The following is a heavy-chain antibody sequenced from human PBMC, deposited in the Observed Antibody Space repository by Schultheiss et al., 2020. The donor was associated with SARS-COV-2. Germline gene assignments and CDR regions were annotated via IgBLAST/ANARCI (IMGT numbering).Heavy chain of an antibody. CDR1: GFTFSSFW. V-gene: IGHV3-7*03. D-gene: IGHD6-13*01. J-gene: IGHJ4*02. Sequence: GGSLRLSCAASGFTFSSFWMTWVRQAPGKGLEWVAKIKEDGSEKYYVDSVGGRFTISRDNSKNTLYLQMNSLRAEDTAVYYCAKDSLVPRGIAAAGHFDYWGQGTLVTVSS. CDR3: AKDSLVPRGIAAAGHFDY. CDR2: IKEDGSEK.